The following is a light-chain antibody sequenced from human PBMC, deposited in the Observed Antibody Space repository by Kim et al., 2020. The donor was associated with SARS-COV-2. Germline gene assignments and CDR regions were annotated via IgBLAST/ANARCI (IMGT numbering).Light chain of an antibody. CDR3: QQANSLLSWT. J-gene: IGKJ1*01. CDR2: TAS. V-gene: IGKV1-39*01. CDR1: QDISRY. Sequence: DIQMTQSPSSLSASVGDRVTITCRASQDISRYLNWYQQKPGKAPKLLIYTASSLQSGVPSRFTGSGSETDFTLTISSLQPEDFATYYCQQANSLLSWTFGQGTKVDIK.